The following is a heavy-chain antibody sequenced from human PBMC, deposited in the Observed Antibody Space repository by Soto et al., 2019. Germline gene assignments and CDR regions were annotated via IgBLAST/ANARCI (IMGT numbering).Heavy chain of an antibody. CDR1: GFTFGSYA. CDR3: AKDPSQVTAFDY. CDR2: ITSSGANT. Sequence: GGSLRLSCAASGFTFGSYAMSWVRQAPGRGLECVSAITSSGANTYYADSVKGRFTISRGNSKNTLYLQMNSLTAEDTAVYYCAKDPSQVTAFDYWGQGTQVTVSS. D-gene: IGHD3-10*01. V-gene: IGHV3-23*01. J-gene: IGHJ4*02.